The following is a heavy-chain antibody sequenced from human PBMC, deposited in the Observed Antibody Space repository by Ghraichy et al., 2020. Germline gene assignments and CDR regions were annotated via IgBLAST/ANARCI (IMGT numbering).Heavy chain of an antibody. CDR2: IRYDGSNK. V-gene: IGHV3-30*02. CDR3: AKDYGDPYFFDY. CDR1: GFTFSSYG. Sequence: GGSLRLSCAASGFTFSSYGMRWVRQAPGKGLEWVAFIRYDGSNKYYADSVKGRFTISRDNSKNTLYLQMNSLRAEDTAVYYCAKDYGDPYFFDYWGQGTLVTVSS. J-gene: IGHJ4*02. D-gene: IGHD4-17*01.